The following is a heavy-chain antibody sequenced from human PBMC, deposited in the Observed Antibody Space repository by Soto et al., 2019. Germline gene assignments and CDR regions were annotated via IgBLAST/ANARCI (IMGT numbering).Heavy chain of an antibody. J-gene: IGHJ4*02. CDR2: INHSGST. V-gene: IGHV4-34*02. D-gene: IGHD2-15*01. CDR1: GASFSGYY. Sequence: QVQLQQWGAGLLKPSETLSLTCAVYGASFSGYYWSWIRQPPGKGLEWIGEINHSGSTNYNPSLKNQVTKSVDTSKNHISLKLSSVTAADTAVYYCARGPTAAPVVKSAFDYWGQGTLVTVSS. CDR3: ARGPTAAPVVKSAFDY.